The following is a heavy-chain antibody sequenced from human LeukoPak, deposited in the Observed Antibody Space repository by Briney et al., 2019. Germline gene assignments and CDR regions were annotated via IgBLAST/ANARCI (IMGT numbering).Heavy chain of an antibody. J-gene: IGHJ4*02. V-gene: IGHV1-2*02. CDR2: INPNSGDT. CDR3: ARGSTVGATESLGFDY. CDR1: GCTFTGYY. D-gene: IGHD1-26*01. Sequence: GASVKVSCKASGCTFTGYYMHWVRQAPGQGLEWMGWINPNSGDTHYAQKFQGRVTMTRDTSISTAYMELSRLRSDDTAVYYCARGSTVGATESLGFDYWGQGTPVTVSS.